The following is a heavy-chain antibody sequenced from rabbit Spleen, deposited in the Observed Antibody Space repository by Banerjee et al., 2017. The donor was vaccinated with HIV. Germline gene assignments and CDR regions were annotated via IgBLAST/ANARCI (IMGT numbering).Heavy chain of an antibody. CDR2: IYINNPTT. CDR1: GFDFSGSYW. J-gene: IGHJ4*01. CDR3: ATDTYGVGAFDL. V-gene: IGHV1S45*01. D-gene: IGHD6-1*01. Sequence: QEQLVESGGGLVQPEGSLTLSCKASGFDFSGSYWICWVRQAPGKGLEWIASIYINNPTTYYATWARGRFTISKTSSTTVTLQMTRLTAADTATYFCATDTYGVGAFDLWGQGTLVTVS.